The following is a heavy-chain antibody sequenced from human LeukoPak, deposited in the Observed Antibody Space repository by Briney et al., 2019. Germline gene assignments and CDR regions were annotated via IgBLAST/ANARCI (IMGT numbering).Heavy chain of an antibody. CDR1: GGSISTSNYY. J-gene: IGHJ4*02. V-gene: IGHV4-39*07. D-gene: IGHD3-10*01. CDR2: IFYSGST. Sequence: SETLSLTCTVSGGSISTSNYYWGWVRQPPGRGLEWIGNIFYSGSTYYSPSLKSRVTISLDTSRNQFSLKLSSVTAADTAVYYCARGGYGSGSYQAQYYFDYWGQGTLVTVSS. CDR3: ARGGYGSGSYQAQYYFDY.